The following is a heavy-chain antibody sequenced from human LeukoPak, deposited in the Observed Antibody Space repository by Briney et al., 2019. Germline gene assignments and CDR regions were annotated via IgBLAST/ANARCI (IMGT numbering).Heavy chain of an antibody. CDR1: GGSISSGNYY. J-gene: IGHJ4*02. CDR3: AKNIPASPQDY. V-gene: IGHV4-61*02. D-gene: IGHD6-6*01. Sequence: SQTLSLTCTVSGGSISSGNYYWSWIRQPAGKGLEWIGRIYTSGSTNYNPSLKSRVTISVDTSKNQFSLKLSSVTAADTAVYYCAKNIPASPQDYWGQGTLVTVSS. CDR2: IYTSGST.